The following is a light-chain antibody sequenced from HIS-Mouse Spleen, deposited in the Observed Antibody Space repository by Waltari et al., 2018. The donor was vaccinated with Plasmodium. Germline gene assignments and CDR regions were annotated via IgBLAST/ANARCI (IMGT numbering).Light chain of an antibody. CDR1: QSISNY. V-gene: IGKV1-39*01. J-gene: IGKJ1*01. CDR2: AAS. Sequence: DIQMTQSPSSLSASVGARVTITCRATQSISNYLTWYQQKPVTAPKFLFYAASTLKSGVPSRCSGSGSGTDFILTISSLQPEDFATYYCQQSYSTWTFGQGTKVEIK. CDR3: QQSYSTWT.